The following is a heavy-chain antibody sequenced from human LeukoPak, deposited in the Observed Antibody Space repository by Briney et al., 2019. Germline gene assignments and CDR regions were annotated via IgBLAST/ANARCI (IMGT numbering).Heavy chain of an antibody. V-gene: IGHV3-23*01. CDR2: ISGSGGST. Sequence: GGSLRLSCAASGFTFSSYAMSGVRQAPGKGLEWVSAISGSGGSTYYADSVKGRFTISRDNSKNTLYLQMNSLRAEDTAVYYCAKGDSSGYYYRPGYYFDYWGQGTLVTVSS. CDR3: AKGDSSGYYYRPGYYFDY. CDR1: GFTFSSYA. J-gene: IGHJ4*02. D-gene: IGHD3-22*01.